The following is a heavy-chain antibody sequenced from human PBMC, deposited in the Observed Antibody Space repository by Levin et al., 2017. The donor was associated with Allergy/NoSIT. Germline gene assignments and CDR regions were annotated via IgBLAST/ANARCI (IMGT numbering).Heavy chain of an antibody. CDR1: GFTFSSYG. Sequence: GESLKISCAASGFTFSSYGMHWVRQAPGKGLEWVAVIWYDGSNKYYADSVKGRFTISRDNSKNTLYLQMNSLRAEDTAVYYCARGLDSSGPIWGQGTLVTVSS. V-gene: IGHV3-33*01. CDR2: IWYDGSNK. CDR3: ARGLDSSGPI. D-gene: IGHD3-22*01. J-gene: IGHJ4*02.